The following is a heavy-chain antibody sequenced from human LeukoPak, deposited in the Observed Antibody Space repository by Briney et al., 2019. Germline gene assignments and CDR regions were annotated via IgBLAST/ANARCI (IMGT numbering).Heavy chain of an antibody. CDR2: IYWNDDK. V-gene: IGHV2-5*01. CDR1: GFSLSTSGVG. J-gene: IGHJ3*02. Sequence: SGPTLVKPTQTLTLTCTFSGFSLSTSGVGVGWIRQLPGKALEWLALIYWNDDKRYSPSLKSRLTITKDTSKNQVVLTMTNMDPVDTATYYCAHRRAYYDSSGYYGEGGAFDIWGQGTMVTVSS. D-gene: IGHD3-22*01. CDR3: AHRRAYYDSSGYYGEGGAFDI.